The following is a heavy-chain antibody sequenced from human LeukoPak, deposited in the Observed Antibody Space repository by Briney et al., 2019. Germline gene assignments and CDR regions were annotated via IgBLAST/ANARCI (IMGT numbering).Heavy chain of an antibody. CDR3: ARGVRLGELSLYYFDY. D-gene: IGHD3-16*02. Sequence: ASVKVSCKASGYTFTGYYMHWVRQATGQGLEWMGWMNPNSGNTGYAQKFQGRVTMTRNTSISTAYMELSSLRSEDTAVYYCARGVRLGELSLYYFDYWGQGTLVTVSS. CDR2: MNPNSGNT. J-gene: IGHJ4*02. CDR1: GYTFTGYY. V-gene: IGHV1-8*02.